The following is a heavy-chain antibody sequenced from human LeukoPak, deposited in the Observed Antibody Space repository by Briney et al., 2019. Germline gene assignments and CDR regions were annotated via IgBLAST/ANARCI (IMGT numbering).Heavy chain of an antibody. V-gene: IGHV4-30-4*01. D-gene: IGHD6-13*01. J-gene: IGHJ5*02. CDR3: ARVGPLSRGRNWVDP. Sequence: SETLSLTCTVSGGSISSGDYYWSWIRQPPGKGLEWIGYIYYSGSTYYNPSLKSRVTISIDTSKNQFSLKLSSVTAADTAVYYCARVGPLSRGRNWVDPWGQGTLVTVSS. CDR1: GGSISSGDYY. CDR2: IYYSGST.